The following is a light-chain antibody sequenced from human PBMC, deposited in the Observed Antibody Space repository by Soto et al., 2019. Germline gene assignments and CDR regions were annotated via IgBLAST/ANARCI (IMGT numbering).Light chain of an antibody. CDR3: IQGTHWRALT. CDR1: QSLVYSDGNTY. CDR2: KVS. V-gene: IGKV2-30*01. Sequence: DVVMTQSPLSLPVTLGQPASTSCRSSQSLVYSDGNTYLNWFQQRPGQSPRRLIYKVSNRDSGVPDRFSGSGLGTDFTLKISRVEAEDVGLYYCIQGTHWRALTFGGGTKVEIK. J-gene: IGKJ4*01.